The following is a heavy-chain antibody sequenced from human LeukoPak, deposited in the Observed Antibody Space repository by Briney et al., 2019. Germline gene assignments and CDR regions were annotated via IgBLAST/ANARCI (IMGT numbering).Heavy chain of an antibody. D-gene: IGHD1-26*01. V-gene: IGHV1-69*08. CDR3: AVVSGSHFSRAGDVSDM. CDR1: RGTFSKYT. J-gene: IGHJ4*03. CDR2: IIPNLETT. Sequence: SVKVSCMASRGTFSKYTIYWVRQAPGQGLEYMGRIIPNLETTNYAQKFQGLLTISADTTSTIVYMEMSSLRFEDTAVYYCAVVSGSHFSRAGDVSDMRGQGTLFIVSS.